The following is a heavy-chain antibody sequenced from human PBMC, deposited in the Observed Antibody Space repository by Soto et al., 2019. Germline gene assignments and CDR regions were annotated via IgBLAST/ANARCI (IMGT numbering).Heavy chain of an antibody. V-gene: IGHV3-23*01. CDR3: AKEDDYYYDSSGYPDY. CDR2: ISGSGRNT. J-gene: IGHJ4*02. CDR1: GFTFSNYA. Sequence: EVQLLESGGGLVQPGGSLRLSCAASGFTFSNYAMNWVRQDPGKGLEWVSAISGSGRNTHYADSVKGRFTISRDNSKSTLYLQMTSLRAEDTAVYFCAKEDDYYYDSSGYPDYWGQGTLVTVSS. D-gene: IGHD3-22*01.